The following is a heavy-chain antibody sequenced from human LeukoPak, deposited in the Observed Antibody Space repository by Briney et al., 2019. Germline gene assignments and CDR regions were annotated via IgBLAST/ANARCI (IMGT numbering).Heavy chain of an antibody. D-gene: IGHD6-13*01. Sequence: ASVKVSCKASGYTFTGHYMHWVRQAPGQGLEWVGWINPNSGGTNYAQKFQGRVTMTRDTSISTAYMELSRLRSDDTAVYYCARRGRGAAAGVFQHWGQGTLVTVSS. CDR3: ARRGRGAAAGVFQH. J-gene: IGHJ1*01. CDR2: INPNSGGT. V-gene: IGHV1-2*02. CDR1: GYTFTGHY.